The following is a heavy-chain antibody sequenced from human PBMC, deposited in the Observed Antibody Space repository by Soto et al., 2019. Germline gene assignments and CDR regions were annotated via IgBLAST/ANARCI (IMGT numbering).Heavy chain of an antibody. V-gene: IGHV4-59*08. D-gene: IGHD6-13*01. Sequence: PSETLSLTCSVSCASIRSYYWSWFRQPPGKGLEWIGYIYDSGSTNYNPSLESRLTISVDTSKNQFSLILSSVTAADTAVYYCARRRDRTSSWYFCYWGQGTLVTVSS. CDR1: CASIRSYY. CDR2: IYDSGST. CDR3: ARRRDRTSSWYFCY. J-gene: IGHJ4*02.